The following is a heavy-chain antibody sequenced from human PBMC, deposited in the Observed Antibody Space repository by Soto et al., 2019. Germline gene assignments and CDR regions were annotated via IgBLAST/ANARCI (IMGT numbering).Heavy chain of an antibody. Sequence: QVQLVESGGGVVQPGRSLRLSCAASGFTFSSYGMHWVRQAPGKGLEWVAVISYDGSNKYYADSVKGRFTISRDNSKNTLYLQMNSLRAEDTAVYYCAKGSLPAAMSYYYYYMDVWGKGTTVTVSS. CDR2: ISYDGSNK. J-gene: IGHJ6*03. CDR3: AKGSLPAAMSYYYYYMDV. V-gene: IGHV3-30*18. CDR1: GFTFSSYG. D-gene: IGHD2-2*01.